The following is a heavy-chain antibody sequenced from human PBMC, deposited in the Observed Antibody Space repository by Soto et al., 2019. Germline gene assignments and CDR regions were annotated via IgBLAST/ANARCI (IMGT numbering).Heavy chain of an antibody. V-gene: IGHV4-31*03. CDR3: SREPSI. J-gene: IGHJ4*02. CDR1: GGSISRGGYY. Sequence: QVQLQESGPGLVKPSQTLSLTCTVSGGSISRGGYYWTWIHQHPGKVLEWIGYIYYIGSTYYNPSLKSRVTIAVDTSKNQFSLKLSSVTAADKAVYYCSREPSIWGQGTLVTVSS. CDR2: IYYIGST.